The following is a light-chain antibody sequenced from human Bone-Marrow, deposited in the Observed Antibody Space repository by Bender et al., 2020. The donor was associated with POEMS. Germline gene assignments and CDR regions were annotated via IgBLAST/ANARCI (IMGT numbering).Light chain of an antibody. J-gene: IGLJ2*01. CDR1: SSDVGNYNL. CDR2: DVR. Sequence: QSALTQPASVSGSPGQSITISCTGTSSDVGNYNLVSWYQQHPGKAPKLMIYDVRQRPSGVSNRFSGSKSGNTASLTISGLQAEDEADYYCSSYTSSSTVVFGGGTKLTVL. CDR3: SSYTSSSTVV. V-gene: IGLV2-14*02.